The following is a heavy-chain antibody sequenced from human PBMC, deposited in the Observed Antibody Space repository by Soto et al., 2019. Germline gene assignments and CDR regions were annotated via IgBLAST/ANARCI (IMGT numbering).Heavy chain of an antibody. D-gene: IGHD3-3*01. CDR3: ARVIMIFGVANLGSYFDY. CDR1: GGSFSAYY. V-gene: IGHV4-34*01. Sequence: SETLSLTCAVYGGSFSAYYWSWIRQPPGKGLEWIGEINHSGGTSYNPSLKSRVTISVDTSKSQFSLKLTSVTAADRAVYYCARVIMIFGVANLGSYFDYWGQGTRVTVSS. J-gene: IGHJ4*02. CDR2: INHSGGT.